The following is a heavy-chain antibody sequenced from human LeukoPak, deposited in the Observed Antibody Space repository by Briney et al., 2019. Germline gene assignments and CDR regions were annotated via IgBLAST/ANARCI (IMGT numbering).Heavy chain of an antibody. J-gene: IGHJ4*02. D-gene: IGHD1-26*01. CDR1: GFTFSSYA. V-gene: IGHV3-30*02. CDR3: AKDQEGATAFDY. Sequence: GGSLRLSCAASGFTFSSYAMHWVRQAPGKGLEWVAFIRYDGSNKYYADSVKGRFTISRDNSKNTLYLQMNSLRAEDTAVYYCAKDQEGATAFDYWGQGTLVTVSS. CDR2: IRYDGSNK.